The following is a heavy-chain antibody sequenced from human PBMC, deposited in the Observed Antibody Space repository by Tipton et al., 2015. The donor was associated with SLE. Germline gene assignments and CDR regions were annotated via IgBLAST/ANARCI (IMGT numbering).Heavy chain of an antibody. J-gene: IGHJ3*02. Sequence: TLSLTCTVSGGSISSSSYYWGWIRQPPGKGLEWIGSIYYSGSTYHNPSLKSRVTISVDTSKNQFSLKLSSVTAADTAVYYCARARDYYDFWSGHGAFDIWGQGTMVTVSS. V-gene: IGHV4-39*07. CDR1: GGSISSSSYY. CDR2: IYYSGST. D-gene: IGHD3-3*01. CDR3: ARARDYYDFWSGHGAFDI.